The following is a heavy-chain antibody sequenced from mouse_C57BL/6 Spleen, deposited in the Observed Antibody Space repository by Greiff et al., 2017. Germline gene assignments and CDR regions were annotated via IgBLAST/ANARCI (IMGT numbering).Heavy chain of an antibody. CDR3: ARRGSYAMDY. CDR1: GYSITSGYY. J-gene: IGHJ4*01. Sequence: EVQRVESGPGLVKPSQSLSLTCSVTGYSITSGYYWNWIRQFPGNKLEWMGYISYDGSNNYNPSLKNRISITRDTSKNQFFLKLNSVTTEDTATYYCARRGSYAMDYWGQGTSVTVSS. V-gene: IGHV3-6*01. CDR2: ISYDGSN.